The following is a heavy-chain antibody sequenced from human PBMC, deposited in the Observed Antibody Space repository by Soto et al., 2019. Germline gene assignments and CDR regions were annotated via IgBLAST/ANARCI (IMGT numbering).Heavy chain of an antibody. Sequence: PGGSLSLSCAASGFTFSSYSMSWVRQAPGKGLEWVSGFRAGGDDGTTYYADSVKGRFTISRDNSKNTLFLQMNSLRVEDTAIYYCAKKVNSGPGSQYFDYWGQGTLVIVSS. V-gene: IGHV3-23*01. D-gene: IGHD3-10*01. CDR1: GFTFSSYS. CDR2: FRAGGDDGTT. CDR3: AKKVNSGPGSQYFDY. J-gene: IGHJ4*02.